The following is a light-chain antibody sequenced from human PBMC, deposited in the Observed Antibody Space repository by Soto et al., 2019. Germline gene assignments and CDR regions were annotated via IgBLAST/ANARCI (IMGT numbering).Light chain of an antibody. J-gene: IGLJ1*01. CDR1: SSNIGAGYD. V-gene: IGLV1-40*01. Sequence: QPVLTQPPSVSGAPGQRVTISCTGSSSNIGAGYDVHWYQQLPGTAPKLLMYGNSYRPSGVPDRFSGSKSGTSASLAITGLQAEDEADYYCQSYDSSLSGYVFGTGTKVTVL. CDR3: QSYDSSLSGYV. CDR2: GNS.